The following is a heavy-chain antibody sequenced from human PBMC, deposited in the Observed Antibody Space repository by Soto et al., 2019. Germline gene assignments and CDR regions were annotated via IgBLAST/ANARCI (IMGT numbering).Heavy chain of an antibody. D-gene: IGHD6-13*01. V-gene: IGHV6-1*01. Sequence: QTLWLTCAVAGDIVSSNSAACGWVRDAALRGLEWLGRTYYRSKWYNDYAVSVKSRITINPDTSKNQFSLQLNSVTPEDTAVYYCAVGSSSWEYNWFDPWGQGTLVTVSS. CDR1: GDIVSSNSAA. CDR3: AVGSSSWEYNWFDP. CDR2: TYYRSKWYN. J-gene: IGHJ5*02.